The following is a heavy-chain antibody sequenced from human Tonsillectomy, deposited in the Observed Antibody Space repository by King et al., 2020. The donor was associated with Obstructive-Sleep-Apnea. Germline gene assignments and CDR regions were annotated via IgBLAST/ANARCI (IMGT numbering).Heavy chain of an antibody. CDR2: IRYDGSNT. CDR3: AKEDALYVAFDI. V-gene: IGHV3-30*02. Sequence: VQLVESGGGVVQPGGSLRLSCTTSGFTFSSYVMHWVRQAPGKGLEWVAFIRYDGSNTYYADSLKGRFTISRDNSKNTLYLQMNSLRAEDTAVYYCAKEDALYVAFDIWGQGTMVTVSS. D-gene: IGHD5/OR15-5a*01. CDR1: GFTFSSYV. J-gene: IGHJ3*02.